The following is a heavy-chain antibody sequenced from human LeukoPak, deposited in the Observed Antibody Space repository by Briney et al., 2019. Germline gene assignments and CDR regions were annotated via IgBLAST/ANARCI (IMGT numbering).Heavy chain of an antibody. CDR3: AMIPFQVLQSGVYDCYYMDV. D-gene: IGHD4-11*01. CDR2: IYYSGST. J-gene: IGHJ6*03. Sequence: PSETLSLTCTVSSGSISSSFYYWGWIRQSPGKGLEWIGSIYYSGSTYYNPSLKSRVTISVDTSKNQFSLKLSSVTAADTAVYYCAMIPFQVLQSGVYDCYYMDVWGKGTTVTVSS. V-gene: IGHV4-39*01. CDR1: SGSISSSFYY.